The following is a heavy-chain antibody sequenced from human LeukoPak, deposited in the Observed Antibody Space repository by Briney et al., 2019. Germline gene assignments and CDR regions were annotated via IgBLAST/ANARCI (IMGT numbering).Heavy chain of an antibody. J-gene: IGHJ3*02. CDR1: GFTFSDYY. CDR3: TTDLSITMIVEEAFDI. V-gene: IGHV3-15*01. D-gene: IGHD3-22*01. Sequence: RPGGSLRLSCAASGFTFSDYYMSWIRQAPGKGLEWVGRIKSKTDGGTTDYAAPVKGRFTISRDDSKNTLYLQMNSLKTEDTAVYYCTTDLSITMIVEEAFDIWGQGTMVTVSS. CDR2: IKSKTDGGTT.